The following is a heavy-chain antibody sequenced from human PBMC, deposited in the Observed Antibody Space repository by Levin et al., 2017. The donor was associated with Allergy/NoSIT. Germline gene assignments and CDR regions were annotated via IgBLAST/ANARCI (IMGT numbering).Heavy chain of an antibody. CDR2: ISGTSSTI. CDR1: GFTFSNYA. D-gene: IGHD2-15*01. V-gene: IGHV3-23*01. Sequence: GESLKISCAASGFTFSNYAISWVRQAPGKGLEWLSIISGTSSTIYYAGPVKGRVTISRDKSKSTVYLQMNSLQAEDTAVYYCVSYRDGPYIHIAYWGQGTLVTVSS. J-gene: IGHJ4*02. CDR3: VSYRDGPYIHIAY.